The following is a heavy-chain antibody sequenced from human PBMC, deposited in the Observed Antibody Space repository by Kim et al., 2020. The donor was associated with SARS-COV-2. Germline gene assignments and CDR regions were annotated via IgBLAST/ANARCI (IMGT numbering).Heavy chain of an antibody. CDR3: ARVGVVGRRYYYGMDV. Sequence: SETLSLTCTVSGGSISSYYWSWIRQPPGKGLEWIGYIYYSGSTNYNPSLKSRVTISVDTSKNQFSLKLSSVTAADTAVYYCARVGVVGRRYYYGMDVWGQGTTVTVSS. J-gene: IGHJ6*02. V-gene: IGHV4-59*08. CDR2: IYYSGST. D-gene: IGHD3-3*01. CDR1: GGSISSYY.